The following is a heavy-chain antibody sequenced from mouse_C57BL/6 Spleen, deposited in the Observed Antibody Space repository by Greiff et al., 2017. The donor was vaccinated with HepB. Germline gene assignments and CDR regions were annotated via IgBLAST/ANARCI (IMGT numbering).Heavy chain of an antibody. D-gene: IGHD1-1*01. CDR1: GFTFSSYA. J-gene: IGHJ4*01. CDR3: ARYYGSSSYYYAMDY. Sequence: EVKLVESGGGLVKPGGSLKLSCAASGFTFSSYAMSWVRQTPEKRLEWVATISDGGSYTYYPDNVKGRFTISRDNAKNNLYLQMSHLKSEDTAMYYCARYYGSSSYYYAMDYWGQGTSVTVSS. V-gene: IGHV5-4*03. CDR2: ISDGGSYT.